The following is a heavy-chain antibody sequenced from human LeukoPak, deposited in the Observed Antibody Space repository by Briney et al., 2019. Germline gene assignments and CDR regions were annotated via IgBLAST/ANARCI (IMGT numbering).Heavy chain of an antibody. V-gene: IGHV3-48*03. J-gene: IGHJ2*01. D-gene: IGHD1-14*01. CDR2: ISSSGSTI. CDR3: ARDRVSNRGYFDV. Sequence: PGGSLRLSCAASGFTFSSAQMNWVRQAPGKGLEWVSHISSSGSTIYYADSVKGRFTISRDNAKNSLYLQMDSLRVEDTALYHCARDRVSNRGYFDVWGRGTLVTVSA. CDR1: GFTFSSAQ.